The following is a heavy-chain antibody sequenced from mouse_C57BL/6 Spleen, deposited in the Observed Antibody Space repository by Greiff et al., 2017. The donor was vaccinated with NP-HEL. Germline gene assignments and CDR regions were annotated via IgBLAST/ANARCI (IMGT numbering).Heavy chain of an antibody. V-gene: IGHV5-4*01. D-gene: IGHD2-4*01. CDR1: GFTFSSYA. J-gene: IGHJ3*01. Sequence: EVQLVESGGGLVKPGGSLKLSCAASGFTFSSYAMSWVRQTPEKRLEWVATISDGGSYTYYPDNVKGRLTISRDNAKNNLYLQMSHLKSEDTAMYYCAREGAIDYDGFAYWGQGTLVTVSA. CDR2: ISDGGSYT. CDR3: AREGAIDYDGFAY.